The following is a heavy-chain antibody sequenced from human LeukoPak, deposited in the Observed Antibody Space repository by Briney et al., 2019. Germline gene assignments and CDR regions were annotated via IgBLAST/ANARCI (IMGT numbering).Heavy chain of an antibody. CDR1: GFAFDEHG. D-gene: IGHD6-19*01. J-gene: IGHJ4*02. CDR3: AKEGGMWLVHPYFDS. Sequence: QSGGSLRLSCTASGFAFDEHGMSWVLQVPGKGLERVSSISGSGGSTHYTDSVKGRFTISRHTSKNTLSLQMNSLRAEDTAIYYCAKEGGMWLVHPYFDSWGQGTLVTVSS. CDR2: ISGSGGST. V-gene: IGHV3-23*01.